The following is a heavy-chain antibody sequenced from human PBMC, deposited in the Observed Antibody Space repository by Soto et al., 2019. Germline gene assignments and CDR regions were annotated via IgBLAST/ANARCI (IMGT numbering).Heavy chain of an antibody. V-gene: IGHV3-30*18. Sequence: GGSLRLSCAASGFTFSSYGMHWVRQAPGKGLEWVAVISYDGSNKYYADSVKGRFTISRDNSKNTLYLQMNSLRAEDTAVYYCAKDRGTLPDYWGQGTLVTVSS. CDR3: AKDRGTLPDY. CDR1: GFTFSSYG. J-gene: IGHJ4*02. D-gene: IGHD3-10*01. CDR2: ISYDGSNK.